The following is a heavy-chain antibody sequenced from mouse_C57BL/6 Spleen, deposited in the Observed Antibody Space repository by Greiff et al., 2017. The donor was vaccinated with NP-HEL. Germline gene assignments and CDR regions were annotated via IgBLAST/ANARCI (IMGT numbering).Heavy chain of an antibody. D-gene: IGHD2-3*01. CDR3: ARDMDDGYGDY. V-gene: IGHV3-6*01. Sequence: EVKLQESGPGLVKPSQSLSLTCSVTGYSITSGYYWNWIRQFPGNKLEWMGYISYDGSNNYNPSLKNRISITRDTSKNQFFLKLNSVTTEDTATYYCARDMDDGYGDYWGQGTTLTVSS. CDR2: ISYDGSN. J-gene: IGHJ2*01. CDR1: GYSITSGYY.